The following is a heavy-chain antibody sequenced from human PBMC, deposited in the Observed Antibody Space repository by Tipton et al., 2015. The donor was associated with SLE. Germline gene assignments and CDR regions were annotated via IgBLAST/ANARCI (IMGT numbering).Heavy chain of an antibody. V-gene: IGHV3-9*01. CDR1: GFTFDDYA. J-gene: IGHJ4*02. CDR3: AKGYDYVWGTYRYGGYFDS. CDR2: ISWNSGST. D-gene: IGHD3-16*02. Sequence: SLRLSCAASGFTFDDYAMHRVRQAPGKGLEWASGISWNSGSTGYADSVKGRFTISRDNAKNSLYLQMNSLRAEDTALYYCAKGYDYVWGTYRYGGYFDSWGQGTLVTVSS.